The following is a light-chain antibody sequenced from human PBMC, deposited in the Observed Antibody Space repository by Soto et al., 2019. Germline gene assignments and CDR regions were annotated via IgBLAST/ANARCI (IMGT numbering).Light chain of an antibody. CDR3: QQLNSYPLT. V-gene: IGKV1-9*01. CDR2: AAS. CDR1: QSISSY. Sequence: DIQLTQSPSFLSASVGDRVTITCRASQSISSYLAWYQQKPGKAPKLLIYAASTLQSGVPSRFSGSGSGTEFTITISSLQLEDFETYYCQQLNSYPLTFGGGTKVEIK. J-gene: IGKJ4*01.